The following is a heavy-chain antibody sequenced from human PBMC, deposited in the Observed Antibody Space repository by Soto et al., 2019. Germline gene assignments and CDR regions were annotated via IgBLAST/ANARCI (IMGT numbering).Heavy chain of an antibody. CDR2: IIPIFGTA. Sequence: SVKVSCKASGGTFSSYAISWVRQAPGQGLEWMGGIIPIFGTANYAQKFQGRVTITADESTSTAYMELSSLRSEDTAVYYCASWTSGIRRKDYWGQGTLLTVSS. V-gene: IGHV1-69*13. CDR1: GGTFSSYA. J-gene: IGHJ4*02. D-gene: IGHD5-18*01. CDR3: ASWTSGIRRKDY.